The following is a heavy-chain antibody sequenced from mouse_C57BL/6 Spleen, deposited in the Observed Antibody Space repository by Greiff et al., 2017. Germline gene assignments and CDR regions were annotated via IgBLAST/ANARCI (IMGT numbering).Heavy chain of an antibody. CDR2: INPSTGGT. D-gene: IGHD4-1*01. J-gene: IGHJ2*01. CDR1: GYSFTGYY. V-gene: IGHV1-42*01. CDR3: ARSNWEGYYFDY. Sequence: VQLKESGPELVKPGASVKISCKASGYSFTGYYMNWVKQSPEKSLEWIGEINPSTGGTTYNQKFKAKATLTVDKSSSTAYMQLKSLTSEDSAVYYCARSNWEGYYFDYWGQGTTLTVAS.